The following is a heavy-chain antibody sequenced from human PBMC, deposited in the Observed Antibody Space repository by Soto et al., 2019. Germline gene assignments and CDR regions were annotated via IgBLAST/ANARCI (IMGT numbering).Heavy chain of an antibody. D-gene: IGHD3-9*01. CDR3: ARRDWSGSTSHFYFDY. Sequence: SETLSLTCAVSGGSIISSNCLNLFRHPPGKGLEWIGEIYHSGSTYYKPSLKSRVAMSVDTSKNQFSLKLTSATAADTAVYYCARRDWSGSTSHFYFDYWGQGVLVTVSS. CDR2: IYHSGST. V-gene: IGHV4-4*02. J-gene: IGHJ4*02. CDR1: GGSIISSNC.